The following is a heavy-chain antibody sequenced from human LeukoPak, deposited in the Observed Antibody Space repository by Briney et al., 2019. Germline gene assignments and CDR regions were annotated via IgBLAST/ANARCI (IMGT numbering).Heavy chain of an antibody. Sequence: GGSLRLSCVVSEFSFSDYWMHWVRQAPGKGLVWVSRINSDGSSTNYADSAKGRFTISRDNAKNSLYLQMNSLRAEDTAVYYCARSPIYYYMDVWGKGTTVTVSS. CDR1: EFSFSDYW. CDR3: ARSPIYYYMDV. V-gene: IGHV3-74*01. CDR2: INSDGSST. J-gene: IGHJ6*03.